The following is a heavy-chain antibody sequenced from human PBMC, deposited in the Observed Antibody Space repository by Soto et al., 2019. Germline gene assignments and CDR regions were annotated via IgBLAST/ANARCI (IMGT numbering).Heavy chain of an antibody. Sequence: QVQLVESGGGVVQPGRSLRLSCAASRFPFTTYGMHWVREGPGKGLEWVAVISYDGSNKYYADSVKGRFTFSRDNSKNTLYLQMNSLRPEDTALYYCVGGQYYFDYRGQGTLVTVSS. D-gene: IGHD3-10*01. CDR1: RFPFTTYG. J-gene: IGHJ4*02. CDR3: VGGQYYFDY. CDR2: ISYDGSNK. V-gene: IGHV3-30*03.